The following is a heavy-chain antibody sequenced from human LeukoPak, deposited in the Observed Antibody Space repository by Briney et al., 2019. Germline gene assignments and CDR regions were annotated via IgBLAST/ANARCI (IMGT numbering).Heavy chain of an antibody. V-gene: IGHV4-59*08. D-gene: IGHD3-22*01. CDR3: ARPERIIMILGGAFDI. CDR2: IYYSGST. Sequence: SETLALTCTVAADAISSYYWSWIRQPPGKGLEWIGYIYYSGSTNYSPSLKSRVTISVDTSKNQFSLKLSSVTAADTAVYYCARPERIIMILGGAFDIWGQGTVVTVSS. CDR1: ADAISSYY. J-gene: IGHJ3*02.